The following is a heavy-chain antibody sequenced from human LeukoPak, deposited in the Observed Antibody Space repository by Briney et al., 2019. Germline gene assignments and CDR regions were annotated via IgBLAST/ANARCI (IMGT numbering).Heavy chain of an antibody. Sequence: GGSLRLSCAASGFTFSSYAMHWVRQAPGKGLEWVAVISYDGSNKYYADSVKGRFTISRDNSKNTLYLQMNSLRAEDTAVYYCAREGYSSSWNFDYWGQGTLVTVSS. CDR3: AREGYSSSWNFDY. J-gene: IGHJ4*02. CDR1: GFTFSSYA. V-gene: IGHV3-30-3*01. CDR2: ISYDGSNK. D-gene: IGHD6-13*01.